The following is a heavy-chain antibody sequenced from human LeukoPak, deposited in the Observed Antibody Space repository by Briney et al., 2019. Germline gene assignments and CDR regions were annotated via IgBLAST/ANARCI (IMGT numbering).Heavy chain of an antibody. CDR1: GDSIFNSNSY. J-gene: IGHJ4*02. CDR2: IFSRGNT. CDR3: ASWYYDSSGYRFDY. V-gene: IGHV4-61*09. Sequence: ASETLSLTCSVSGDSIFNSNSYWSWMRQPAGKGLEWIGHIFSRGNTNYNPSLKSRVTISVDMSKNQFSLILSSVTAADTAVYYCASWYYDSSGYRFDYWGQGTLVTVSS. D-gene: IGHD3-22*01.